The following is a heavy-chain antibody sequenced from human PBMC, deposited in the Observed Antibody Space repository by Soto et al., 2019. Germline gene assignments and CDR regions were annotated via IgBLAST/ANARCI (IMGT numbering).Heavy chain of an antibody. D-gene: IGHD6-13*01. J-gene: IGHJ6*02. CDR2: ISGSGGST. V-gene: IGHV3-23*01. CDR1: GFTFSSYA. Sequence: EVQLLESGGGLVQPGGSLRLSCAASGFTFSSYAMSWVRQAPGKGLEWVSAISGSGGSTYYADSVKGRFTISRDNSKNTLYLQMNSLRAEDTAVYYCAKDLVRSMYSSSWSPAYYCMDVWGQGTTVTVSS. CDR3: AKDLVRSMYSSSWSPAYYCMDV.